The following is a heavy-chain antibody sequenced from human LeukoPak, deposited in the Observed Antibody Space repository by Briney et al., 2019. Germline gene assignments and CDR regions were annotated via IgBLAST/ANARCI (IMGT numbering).Heavy chain of an antibody. D-gene: IGHD3-3*01. Sequence: GGALRLSCGTSGYTLDDYARQRGPRATARGVGRVSGNRWYSGSIGYADSVKGRFTISRDNAKSSLYLQMNSLRTDDTALYYCAKDISVGSSYQGWYFDLWGRGTLVTVS. CDR1: GYTLDDYA. CDR2: NRWYSGSI. V-gene: IGHV3-9*01. CDR3: AKDISVGSSYQGWYFDL. J-gene: IGHJ2*01.